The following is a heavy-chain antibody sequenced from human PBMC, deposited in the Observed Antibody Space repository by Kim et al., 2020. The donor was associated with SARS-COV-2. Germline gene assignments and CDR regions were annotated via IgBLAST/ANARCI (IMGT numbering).Heavy chain of an antibody. CDR3: AGWDYSDNAGLGF. Sequence: SETLSLTCTVSGAPISGYYWIWIRQPPGKGLEWIGTFYRSGSTSSNPSLKSRVTTSADTSRHQFSLQLSSVTAADTALYYCAGWDYSDNAGLGFWGPGTL. CDR2: FYRSGST. D-gene: IGHD4-4*01. CDR1: GAPISGYY. J-gene: IGHJ4*02. V-gene: IGHV4-59*13.